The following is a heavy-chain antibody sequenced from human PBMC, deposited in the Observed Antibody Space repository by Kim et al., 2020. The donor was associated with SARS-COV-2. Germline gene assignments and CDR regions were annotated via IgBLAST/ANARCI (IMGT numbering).Heavy chain of an antibody. V-gene: IGHV3-30*01. CDR3: ARSLKWIQLWKVDYYGMDV. J-gene: IGHJ6*02. D-gene: IGHD5-18*01. Sequence: RLTIARDNSKNTLYLQMNSLRAEDTAVYYCARSLKWIQLWKVDYYGMDVWGQGTTVTVSS.